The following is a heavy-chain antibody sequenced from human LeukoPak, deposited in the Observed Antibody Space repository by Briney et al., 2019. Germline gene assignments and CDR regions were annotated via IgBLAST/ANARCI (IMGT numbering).Heavy chain of an antibody. CDR1: GFTFSRYW. V-gene: IGHV3-7*01. D-gene: IGHD2-21*02. CDR2: INQDGSEK. CDR3: ARAHVTGVDAFDI. J-gene: IGHJ3*02. Sequence: GGSLRLSCAASGFTFSRYWMSWVRQAPGKGLESVANINQDGSEKYYVDSVKGRFTISRDNAKNSLYMQINSLRAEDTAVYYCARAHVTGVDAFDIWGQGTMVTASS.